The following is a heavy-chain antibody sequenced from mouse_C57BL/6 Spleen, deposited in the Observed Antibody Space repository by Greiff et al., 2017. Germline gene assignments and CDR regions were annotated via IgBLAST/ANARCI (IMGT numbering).Heavy chain of an antibody. D-gene: IGHD6-1*02. Sequence: VQLQQPGPELVKPGASVKISCKASGYSFTGYYMHWVKQSSEQSLEWIGAINPSTGGTSYNQKFKGKATLTVDNSSSTAYMQHKGLTSEGATVYYCARRELTCPFAYGGQGPLVTISA. CDR2: INPSTGGT. CDR1: GYSFTGYY. J-gene: IGHJ3*01. CDR3: ARRELTCPFAY. V-gene: IGHV1-43*01.